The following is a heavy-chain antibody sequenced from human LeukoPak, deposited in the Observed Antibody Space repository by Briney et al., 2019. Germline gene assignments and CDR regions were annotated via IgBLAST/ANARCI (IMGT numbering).Heavy chain of an antibody. Sequence: ASVKVSCKASGYTFTGYYTHWVRQAPGQGLEWMGWINPNSGGTNYAQKFQGRVTMTRDTSISTAYMELSRLRSDDTAVYYCARVPQKVGANWFDPWGQGTLVTVSS. CDR3: ARVPQKVGANWFDP. J-gene: IGHJ5*02. D-gene: IGHD1-26*01. CDR2: INPNSGGT. V-gene: IGHV1-2*02. CDR1: GYTFTGYY.